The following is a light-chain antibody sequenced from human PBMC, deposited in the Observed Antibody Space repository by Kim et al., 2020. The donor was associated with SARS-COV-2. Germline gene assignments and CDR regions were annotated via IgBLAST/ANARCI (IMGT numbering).Light chain of an antibody. CDR2: KIS. CDR1: QSLVHSDGNTY. V-gene: IGKV2-24*01. J-gene: IGKJ2*01. CDR3: MQATRLPNT. Sequence: EIVLTQTPLSSPVTLGQPASISCKSSQSLVHSDGNTYLSWLQQRPGHPPRLLIYKISSRFSGVPDRFSGSGAGTDFTLEISRVEAEDVGVYYCMQATRLPNTLGQGTKLEI.